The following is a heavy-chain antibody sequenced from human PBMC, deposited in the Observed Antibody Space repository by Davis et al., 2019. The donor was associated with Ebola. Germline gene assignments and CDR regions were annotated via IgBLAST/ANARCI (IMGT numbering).Heavy chain of an antibody. D-gene: IGHD1-1*01. J-gene: IGHJ4*02. Sequence: GESLKISCAASGITLSGYGMHWVRQAPGKGLEWLAVIYSGGDSYYADSVQGRFTISRDTSQNTLYLQMSSLRVDDTAVYYCARDLGLEWSHWGQGTLVTVSS. CDR2: IYSGGDS. V-gene: IGHV3-53*01. CDR3: ARDLGLEWSH. CDR1: GITLSGYG.